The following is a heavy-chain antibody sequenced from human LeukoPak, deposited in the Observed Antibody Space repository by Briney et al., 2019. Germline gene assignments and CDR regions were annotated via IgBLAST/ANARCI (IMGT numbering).Heavy chain of an antibody. D-gene: IGHD4-17*01. V-gene: IGHV4-61*02. CDR3: TRSLNGDYFFDY. CDR2: IFASGST. Sequence: SETLSLTCTVSRGSINSASYYWSWVRQPAGKALEWIGRIFASGSTSYNPSLKSRLSISLDKSKNQFSLPLNSVTAADTAVYYCTRSLNGDYFFDYWGQGARVTVSS. J-gene: IGHJ4*02. CDR1: RGSINSASYY.